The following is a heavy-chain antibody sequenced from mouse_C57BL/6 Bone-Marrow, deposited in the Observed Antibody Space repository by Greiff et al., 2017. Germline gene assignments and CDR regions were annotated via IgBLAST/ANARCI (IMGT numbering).Heavy chain of an antibody. Sequence: VQLKESGPELVKPGASVKMSCKASGYTFTDYNMHWVKQSHGKSLEWIGYINPNNGGTSYNQKFKGKATLTVNKSSSTAYMELRSLTSEDSAVYYCAYWRAMDYWGQGTSVTVSS. J-gene: IGHJ4*01. CDR1: GYTFTDYN. V-gene: IGHV1-22*01. D-gene: IGHD2-1*01. CDR2: INPNNGGT. CDR3: AYWRAMDY.